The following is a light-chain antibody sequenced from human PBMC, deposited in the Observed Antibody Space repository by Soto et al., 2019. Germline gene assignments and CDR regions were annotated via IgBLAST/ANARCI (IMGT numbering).Light chain of an antibody. CDR3: SSYAGNNTYV. V-gene: IGLV2-8*01. J-gene: IGLJ1*01. CDR1: SSDVGAYKF. Sequence: QSVLTQPPSASGSPGQSVTISCTGTSSDVGAYKFVSWYRQNPGKAPKLIIYDVTKRPTGVPDRFSGSKSGNTASLTVSGLQAEDEADYYCSSYAGNNTYVFGSGTKVTVL. CDR2: DVT.